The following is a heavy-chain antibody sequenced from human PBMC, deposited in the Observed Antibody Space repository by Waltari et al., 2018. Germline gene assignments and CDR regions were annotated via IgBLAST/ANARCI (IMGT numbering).Heavy chain of an antibody. J-gene: IGHJ4*02. V-gene: IGHV3-7*01. CDR2: INYEGRQK. Sequence: EVQLVESGGGLVQPGGSLRLSCGASGFMFSRYWMSWVRQTPGKGLEWGDNINYEGRQKYYVDSVKGRFTIARDNAKNSVYLQMNSLRVEDTAVYYCAKSRGFEYWGQGTLITVSS. CDR3: AKSRGFEY. D-gene: IGHD2-2*01. CDR1: GFMFSRYW.